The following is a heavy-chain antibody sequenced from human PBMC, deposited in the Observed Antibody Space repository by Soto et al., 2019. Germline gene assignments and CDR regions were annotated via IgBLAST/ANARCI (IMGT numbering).Heavy chain of an antibody. CDR3: ARGGGGYSFGAVY. CDR2: ILPKLGSA. D-gene: IGHD5-12*01. CDR1: GGGNLRDYR. Sequence: QVQLVQSGAEVKKPGSSVQVSCKASGGGNLRDYRTTWLLQAPGQGLEWMGGILPKLGSANYAQNFQGRVTFTADESTSTVLMALRSLRSEDTDVYYCARGGGGYSFGAVYWGQGPPVTVSS. J-gene: IGHJ4*02. V-gene: IGHV1-69*01.